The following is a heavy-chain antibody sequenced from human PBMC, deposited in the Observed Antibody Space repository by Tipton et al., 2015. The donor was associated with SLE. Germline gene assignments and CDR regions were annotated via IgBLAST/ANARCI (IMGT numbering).Heavy chain of an antibody. CDR1: GYSISSGYY. CDR2: IYHSGST. Sequence: TLSLTCAVSGYSISSGYYWGWLRQPPGKGLEWIGSIYHSGSTYYNPSLKSRVTISVDTSKNQFSLKLSSVTAADTAVYYCARGPEQWLVNPHYFDYWGQGTLVTVSS. J-gene: IGHJ4*02. D-gene: IGHD6-19*01. V-gene: IGHV4-38-2*01. CDR3: ARGPEQWLVNPHYFDY.